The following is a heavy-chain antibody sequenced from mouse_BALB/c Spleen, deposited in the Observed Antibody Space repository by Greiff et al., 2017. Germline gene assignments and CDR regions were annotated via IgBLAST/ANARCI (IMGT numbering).Heavy chain of an antibody. CDR2: IWAGGST. Sequence: VKVVESGPGLVAPSQSLSITCTVSGFSLTSYGVHWVRQPPGKGLEWLGVIWAGGSTNYNSALMSRLSISKDNSKSQVFLKMNSLQTDDTAMYYCARDSSGPFAYWGQGTLVTVSA. D-gene: IGHD3-1*01. CDR1: GFSLTSYG. V-gene: IGHV2-9*02. J-gene: IGHJ3*01. CDR3: ARDSSGPFAY.